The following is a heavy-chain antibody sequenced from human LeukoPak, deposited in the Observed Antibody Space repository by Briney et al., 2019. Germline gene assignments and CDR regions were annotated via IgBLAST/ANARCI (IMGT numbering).Heavy chain of an antibody. Sequence: LELIWYISYSGSTNYNPSLKSRVTISVDTSKNQFSLKLSSVTAADTAVYYCARVNALIFVYWGQGTLVTVSS. V-gene: IGHV4-59*01. J-gene: IGHJ4*02. CDR3: ARVNALIFVY. D-gene: IGHD3-16*01. CDR2: ISYSGST.